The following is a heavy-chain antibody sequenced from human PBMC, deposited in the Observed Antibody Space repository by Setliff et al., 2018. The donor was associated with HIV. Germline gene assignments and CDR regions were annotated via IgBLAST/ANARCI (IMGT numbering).Heavy chain of an antibody. CDR3: ARTWRAAAMGYFDY. J-gene: IGHJ4*02. CDR2: IFHSSST. CDR1: GYSISSGYY. V-gene: IGHV4-38-2*01. D-gene: IGHD5-18*01. Sequence: PSETLSLTCAVSGYSISSGYYWGWSRQPPGKGLEWIGSIFHSSSTYNNPSLKSRVTISVDTSKNQFSLKLTSVTAADTAVYYCARTWRAAAMGYFDYWGQGTLVTVSS.